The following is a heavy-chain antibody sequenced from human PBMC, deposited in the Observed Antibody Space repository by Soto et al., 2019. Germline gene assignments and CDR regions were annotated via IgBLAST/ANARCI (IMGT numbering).Heavy chain of an antibody. D-gene: IGHD6-19*01. J-gene: IGHJ4*02. Sequence: SETRSLTCTLPAGSIRRYYFCWIRQPPGKRLAWIGCIYYSGSAHYNRSLKSRFTISVATSKNQFSLKLSSVTAADTAVYYCAAGSCWHGPLGYWGQGTLVTGS. CDR3: AAGSCWHGPLGY. V-gene: IGHV4-59*13. CDR2: IYYSGSA. CDR1: AGSIRRYY.